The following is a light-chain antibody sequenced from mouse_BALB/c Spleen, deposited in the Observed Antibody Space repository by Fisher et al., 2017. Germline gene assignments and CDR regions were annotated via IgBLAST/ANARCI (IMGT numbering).Light chain of an antibody. CDR2: DTS. CDR1: SSVSY. V-gene: IGKV4-59*01. Sequence: IVLTQSPAIMSASPGEKVTMTCSASSSVSYMHWYQQKPGTSPKRWIYDTSKLASGVPARFSGSGSGTSYSLTISRMEAEDAATYYCQQWSSYPFTFGSGTKLEIK. J-gene: IGKJ4*01. CDR3: QQWSSYPFT.